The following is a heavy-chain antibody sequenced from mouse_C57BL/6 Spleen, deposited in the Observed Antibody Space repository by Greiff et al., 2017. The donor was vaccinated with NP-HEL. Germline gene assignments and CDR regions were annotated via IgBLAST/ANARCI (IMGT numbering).Heavy chain of an antibody. CDR3: AREGSSRDFDY. CDR1: GFTFSSYA. CDR2: ISDGGSYT. V-gene: IGHV5-4*01. Sequence: EVKLQESGGGLVKPGGSLKLSCAASGFTFSSYAMSWVRQTPEKRLEWVATISDGGSYTYYPDNVKGRFTISRDNAKNNLYLQMSHLKSEDTAMYYCAREGSSRDFDYWGQGTTLTVSS. J-gene: IGHJ2*01. D-gene: IGHD3-3*01.